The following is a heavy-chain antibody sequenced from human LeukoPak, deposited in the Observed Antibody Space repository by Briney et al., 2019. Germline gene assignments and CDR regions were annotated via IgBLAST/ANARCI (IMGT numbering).Heavy chain of an antibody. CDR3: ARQETSTYNGAFDI. V-gene: IGHV3-7*01. CDR2: IKKDGSEK. Sequence: GGSLRLSCAASGLTFSSYWMSWVRQAPGKGLEWVANIKKDGSEKYYVDSVKGRITISRDNAKNSLYLQMNSLRADDTAVYHCARQETSTYNGAFDIWGQGTMVTVSS. CDR1: GLTFSSYW. D-gene: IGHD1-1*01. J-gene: IGHJ3*02.